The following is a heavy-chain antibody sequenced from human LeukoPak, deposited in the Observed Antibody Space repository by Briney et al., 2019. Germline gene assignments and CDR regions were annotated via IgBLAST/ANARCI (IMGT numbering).Heavy chain of an antibody. CDR1: GGSISSYY. V-gene: IGHV4-59*08. CDR2: IYYSGST. D-gene: IGHD2-2*01. J-gene: IGHJ5*02. Sequence: PSETLSLTCTVSGGSISSYYWSWIRQPPGKGPEWIGYIYYSGSTNYNPSLKSRVTISVDTSKNQFSLKLSSVAAADTAVYYCARTGSTWDCSSTSCYGGNWFDPWGQGTLVTVSS. CDR3: ARTGSTWDCSSTSCYGGNWFDP.